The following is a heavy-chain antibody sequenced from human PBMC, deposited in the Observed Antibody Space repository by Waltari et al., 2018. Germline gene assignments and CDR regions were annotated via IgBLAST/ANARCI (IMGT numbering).Heavy chain of an antibody. CDR1: GASISSYY. CDR2: IYYSGST. Sequence: QVQLQESGPGLVKPSETLSLTCTVSGASISSYYRSSIPHPPGKGLEWIGYIYYSGSTNYNPSLKSRVTISVDTSKNQFSLKLSSVTAADTAVYYCARQAHKIADWAGNWFDPWGQGTLVTVSS. J-gene: IGHJ5*02. CDR3: ARQAHKIADWAGNWFDP. D-gene: IGHD2-21*01. V-gene: IGHV4-59*08.